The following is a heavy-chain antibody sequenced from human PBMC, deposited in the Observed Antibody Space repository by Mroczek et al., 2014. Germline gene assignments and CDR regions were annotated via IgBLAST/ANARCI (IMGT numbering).Heavy chain of an antibody. CDR1: GGSISSGGYY. V-gene: IGHV4-31*03. Sequence: QVQLQESGPGLVKPSQTLSLTCTVSGGSISSGGYYWSWIRQHPGKGLEWIGYIYYSGSTYYNPSLKSRVTISVDTSKNQFSLKLSSVTAADTAVYYCARDTQYCSSTSCYDRVYYYYYMDVWGKGDHGHRLL. D-gene: IGHD2-2*01. CDR2: IYYSGST. J-gene: IGHJ6*03. CDR3: ARDTQYCSSTSCYDRVYYYYYMDV.